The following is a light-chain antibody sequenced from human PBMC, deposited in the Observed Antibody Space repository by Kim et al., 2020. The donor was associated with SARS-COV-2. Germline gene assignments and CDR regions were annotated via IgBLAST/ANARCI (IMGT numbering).Light chain of an antibody. CDR1: NIGSKS. CDR2: YDS. Sequence: AQGKTARITCGGNNIGSKSVHWYQQKPGQAPVLVIYYDSDRPSGIPARFSGSNSGNTATLTISRVEAGDEADYYCQVWDSSSDHWVFGGGTKLTVL. CDR3: QVWDSSSDHWV. J-gene: IGLJ3*02. V-gene: IGLV3-21*04.